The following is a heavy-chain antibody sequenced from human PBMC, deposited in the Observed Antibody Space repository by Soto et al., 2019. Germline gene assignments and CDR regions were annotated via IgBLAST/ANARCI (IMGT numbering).Heavy chain of an antibody. Sequence: VGSLRLSCAASGFTFSSYAMGWVRQAPGKGVEWVSGIVASGGRTFYADSAKGRFTISRDNSRSTLYLQMNSLRADDTAVYCCVNYLVLLSAIFVSWGRGTLVTVSS. CDR2: IVASGGRT. J-gene: IGHJ4*02. CDR1: GFTFSSYA. D-gene: IGHD2-21*02. V-gene: IGHV3-23*01. CDR3: VNYLVLLSAIFVS.